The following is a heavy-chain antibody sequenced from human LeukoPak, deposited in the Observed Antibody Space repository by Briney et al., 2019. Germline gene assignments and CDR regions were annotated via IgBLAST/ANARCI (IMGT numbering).Heavy chain of an antibody. J-gene: IGHJ4*02. CDR3: ARDWDVEDSSGWFDY. D-gene: IGHD6-19*01. V-gene: IGHV3-7*01. Sequence: PGGSLRLSCAASGFTFSSYWMSWVRQAPGKGLEWVAYIKQDGSEKYYVDSVKGRFTISRDNAKNSLYLQMNSLRAEDTAVYYCARDWDVEDSSGWFDYWGQGTLVTVSS. CDR1: GFTFSSYW. CDR2: IKQDGSEK.